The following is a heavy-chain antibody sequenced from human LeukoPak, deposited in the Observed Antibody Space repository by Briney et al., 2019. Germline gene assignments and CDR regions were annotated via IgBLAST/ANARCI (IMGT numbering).Heavy chain of an antibody. CDR1: GDSTSSYY. D-gene: IGHD3-9*01. J-gene: IGHJ4*02. CDR2: FYNSGNI. CDR3: AGTYYDILTGLAPFDY. V-gene: IGHV4-4*07. Sequence: SETLSLTCTVSGDSTSSYYWNWIRQPAGKGLEWIGRFYNSGNIKYNPSLKSRVTMSVDTSQKQFSLKLSSVTAADTAVYYCAGTYYDILTGLAPFDYWGQGTLVTVSS.